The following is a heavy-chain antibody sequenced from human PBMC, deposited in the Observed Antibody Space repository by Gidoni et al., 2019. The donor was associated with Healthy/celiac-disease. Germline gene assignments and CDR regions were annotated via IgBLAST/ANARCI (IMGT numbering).Heavy chain of an antibody. CDR2: IIPLLGIA. Sequence: QVQPVQSGAEVKKPGSSVKVCWQASGGTFSSSAISWVRQAPGQGLGWWGRIIPLLGIANYAQKFQGRVTITADKSTSTAYMELSSLRSEDTAVYYCARDSPEGNDYGDYVRVTMDVWGQGTTVTVSS. CDR1: GGTFSSSA. V-gene: IGHV1-69*04. J-gene: IGHJ6*02. CDR3: ARDSPEGNDYGDYVRVTMDV. D-gene: IGHD4-17*01.